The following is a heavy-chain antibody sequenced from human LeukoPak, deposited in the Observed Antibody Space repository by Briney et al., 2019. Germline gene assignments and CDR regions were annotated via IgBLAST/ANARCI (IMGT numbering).Heavy chain of an antibody. Sequence: GSRTLSCAASGFTFSSYSMNWVRQAPGKGLGWVSSISSSSSYIYYADSVKGRFTISRDNAKNSLYLQMNSLRAEDTAVYYCASLGVAAGHYFDYWGQRNLVTVSS. CDR2: ISSSSSYI. CDR1: GFTFSSYS. V-gene: IGHV3-21*01. J-gene: IGHJ4*02. D-gene: IGHD2-15*01. CDR3: ASLGVAAGHYFDY.